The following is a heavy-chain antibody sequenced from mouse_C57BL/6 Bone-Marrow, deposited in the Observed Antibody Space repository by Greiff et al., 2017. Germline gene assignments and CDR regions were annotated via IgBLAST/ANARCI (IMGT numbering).Heavy chain of an antibody. CDR3: ARWGRYDYPFAY. D-gene: IGHD2-4*01. J-gene: IGHJ3*01. CDR2: INSDGGST. Sequence: DVKLVESGGGLVQPGESLKLSCESNEYEFPSHDMSWVRKTPEKRLELVAAINSDGGSTYYPDTMERRFIISRDNTKKTLYLQMSSLRSEDTALYYCARWGRYDYPFAYWGQGTLVTVSA. CDR1: EYEFPSHD. V-gene: IGHV5-2*01.